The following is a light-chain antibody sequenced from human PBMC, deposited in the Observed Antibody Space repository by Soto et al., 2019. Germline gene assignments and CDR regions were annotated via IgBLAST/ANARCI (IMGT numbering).Light chain of an antibody. J-gene: IGKJ1*01. CDR2: AAS. CDR3: QQSYSTPWT. V-gene: IGKV1-39*01. Sequence: DIQLTQSPSSLSASVGDRVTITCRASQRLXSHFNWYQQKPGKAPKVLXYAASSLQSGGPSRLSGSGSGTDFTLTISSLQPEDFATYYCQQSYSTPWTFGQGTKVDIK. CDR1: QRLXSH.